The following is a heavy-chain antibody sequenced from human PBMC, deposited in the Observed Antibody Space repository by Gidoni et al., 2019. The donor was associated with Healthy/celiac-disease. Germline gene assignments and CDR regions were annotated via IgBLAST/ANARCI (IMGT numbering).Heavy chain of an antibody. V-gene: IGHV1-69*01. Sequence: QVQLVQSGAEVKKPGSSVKVSCNASGGTFSSYAISWVRQAPGQGLEWMGGIIPIFGTANYAQKFQGRVTITADESTSTAYMELSSLRSEDTDVYYGARMLFLEWLLDRYYYYGMDVWGQGTTVTVSS. CDR3: ARMLFLEWLLDRYYYYGMDV. CDR1: GGTFSSYA. D-gene: IGHD3-3*01. CDR2: IIPIFGTA. J-gene: IGHJ6*02.